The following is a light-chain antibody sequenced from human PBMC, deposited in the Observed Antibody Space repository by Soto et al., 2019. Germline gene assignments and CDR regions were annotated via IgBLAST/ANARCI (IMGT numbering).Light chain of an antibody. J-gene: IGLJ2*01. CDR3: SSYTSSSTPVV. Sequence: QSVLTQPASVSGSPGQSITISCTGTSSDVGGYNYVSWYQQHPGKAPKLIIYDVSNRPSGVSNRFSGSKSGSTAALTISGLQAEDEADYYCSSYTSSSTPVVFGGGTKVTVL. CDR1: SSDVGGYNY. CDR2: DVS. V-gene: IGLV2-14*03.